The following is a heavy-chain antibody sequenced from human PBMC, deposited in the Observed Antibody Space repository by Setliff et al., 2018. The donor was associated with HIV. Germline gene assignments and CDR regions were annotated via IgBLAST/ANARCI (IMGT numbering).Heavy chain of an antibody. V-gene: IGHV3-9*01. D-gene: IGHD2-2*01. CDR2: INWNSGSI. CDR1: GFNFEDYA. CDR3: VKGDCTSSSCELEF. Sequence: GGSLRLSCVVSGFNFEDYAMHWVRQAPGKGLEWVSGINWNSGSIGYADSVKGRFIISRDNAKNSVYLEMNSLQTEDTALYYCVKGDCTSSSCELEFWGQGTLVTVSS. J-gene: IGHJ4*02.